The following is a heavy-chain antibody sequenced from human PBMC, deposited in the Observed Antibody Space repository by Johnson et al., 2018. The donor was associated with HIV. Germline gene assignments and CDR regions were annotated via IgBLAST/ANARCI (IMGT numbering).Heavy chain of an antibody. D-gene: IGHD2-2*01. CDR1: GFTFSSYA. V-gene: IGHV3-30*04. CDR3: ARGGPQLRDAFDI. CDR2: ISYDGSNK. Sequence: QLVESGGGVVQPGRSLRLSCAASGFTFSSYAMHWVRQAPGKGLEWVAVISYDGSNKYYADSVKGRFTISRDNAKNSLYLQMNSLRAEDTAVYSCARGGPQLRDAFDIWGQGTMVTVSS. J-gene: IGHJ3*02.